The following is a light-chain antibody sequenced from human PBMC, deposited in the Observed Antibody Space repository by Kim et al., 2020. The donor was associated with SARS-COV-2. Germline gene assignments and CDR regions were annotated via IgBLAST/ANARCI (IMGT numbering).Light chain of an antibody. J-gene: IGLJ2*01. V-gene: IGLV2-8*01. Sequence: GQSVTISCPGTSSDIGGYYYVSWYQQHPGKAPKVLIYEVTKRPSGVPDRFSGSKSGNTASLTVSGLQAEDEADYYCSSYAGRNTLVFGGGTQLTVL. CDR1: SSDIGGYYY. CDR2: EVT. CDR3: SSYAGRNTLV.